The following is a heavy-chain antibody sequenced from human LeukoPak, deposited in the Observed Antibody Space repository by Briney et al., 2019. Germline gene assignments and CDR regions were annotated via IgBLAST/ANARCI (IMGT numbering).Heavy chain of an antibody. V-gene: IGHV4-34*01. CDR3: ARGNPSYDYVWGSYRSIFDY. CDR1: GGSFSGYY. J-gene: IGHJ4*02. CDR2: INHSGST. D-gene: IGHD3-16*02. Sequence: SETLSLTCAVYGGSFSGYYWSWIRQPPGKGLEWIGEINHSGSTNYNPSLKSRVTISVDTSKNQFSLKLSSVTAADTAVYYCARGNPSYDYVWGSYRSIFDYWGQGTLVTVSS.